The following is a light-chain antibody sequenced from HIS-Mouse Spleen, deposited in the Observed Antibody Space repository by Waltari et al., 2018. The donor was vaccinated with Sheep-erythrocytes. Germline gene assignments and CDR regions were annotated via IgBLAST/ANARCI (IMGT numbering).Light chain of an antibody. V-gene: IGLV7-43*01. CDR1: TGAVTSGYY. CDR3: LLYYGGALVV. J-gene: IGLJ2*01. CDR2: STS. Sequence: QTVVTQEPSLTVSPGGTVTLTCASSTGAVTSGYYPNWFQQKPGQAPRALIYSTSNKHPWTPARFSGSLIGGKAALTLSGVQPEDEAEYYCLLYYGGALVVFGGGTKLTVL.